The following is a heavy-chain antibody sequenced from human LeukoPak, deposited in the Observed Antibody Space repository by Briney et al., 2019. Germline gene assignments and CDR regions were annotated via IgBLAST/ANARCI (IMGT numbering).Heavy chain of an antibody. J-gene: IGHJ4*02. Sequence: AGGSLRLSCAASGFTFSSYAMSWVRQAPGKGLEWVSGISGSGASTYYADSVKGRFAISRDNSKNTLYLQMNSLRAEDTALYYCAKDREDYGDYGVLDFWGQGTLVTVSS. CDR1: GFTFSSYA. CDR3: AKDREDYGDYGVLDF. D-gene: IGHD4-17*01. CDR2: ISGSGAST. V-gene: IGHV3-23*01.